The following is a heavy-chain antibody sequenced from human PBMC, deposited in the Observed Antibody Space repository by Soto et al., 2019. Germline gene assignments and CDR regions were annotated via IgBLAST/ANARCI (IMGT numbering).Heavy chain of an antibody. V-gene: IGHV1-69*12. CDR3: TRCVIRYHSIGYYLGTDGMDV. CDR1: GGTFNSYA. Sequence: QVQLVQSGAEVKKPESSVRVSCEASGGTFNSYAITWVRQAPGQGLEWMGGTIPMFGTTNYAEKFQGRVTITADESTNTAYMELSSLRSEDTAVYYCTRCVIRYHSIGYYLGTDGMDVWGQGTTVIVSS. D-gene: IGHD3-22*01. J-gene: IGHJ6*02. CDR2: TIPMFGTT.